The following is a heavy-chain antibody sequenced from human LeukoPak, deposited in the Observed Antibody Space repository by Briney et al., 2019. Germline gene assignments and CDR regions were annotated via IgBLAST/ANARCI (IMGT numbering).Heavy chain of an antibody. CDR2: IYSSGST. V-gene: IGHV4-59*12. D-gene: IGHD2-2*01. CDR3: ARLGAYCSSTSCYYYYYYMDV. J-gene: IGHJ6*03. CDR1: GGSISSYY. Sequence: SETLSLTCTVSGGSISSYYWSWIRQPPGKGLEWIGYIYSSGSTNYNPSLKSRVTISVDTSKNQFSLKLSSVTAADTAVYYCARLGAYCSSTSCYYYYYYMDVWGKGTTVTVSS.